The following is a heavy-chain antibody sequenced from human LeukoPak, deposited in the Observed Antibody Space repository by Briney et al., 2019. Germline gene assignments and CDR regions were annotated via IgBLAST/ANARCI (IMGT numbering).Heavy chain of an antibody. D-gene: IGHD3-22*01. V-gene: IGHV4-4*09. CDR2: IHTSGST. CDR1: GDSSSIYY. CDR3: ASHSGTWGYLDV. Sequence: SETLSLTCTVSGDSSSIYYWSWFRQPPGKGLEWLGCIHTSGSTTYNPSLRGRVAISLDTSKNQFSLRLSSATAADSAVYYCASHSGTWGYLDVWGQGALVTVSS. J-gene: IGHJ4*02.